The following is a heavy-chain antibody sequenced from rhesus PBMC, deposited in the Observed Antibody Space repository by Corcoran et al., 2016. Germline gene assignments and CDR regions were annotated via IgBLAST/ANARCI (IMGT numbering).Heavy chain of an antibody. CDR2: INPNTGGT. J-gene: IGHJ6*01. CDR1: VYTFIKSS. CDR3: AILGTGNGLDS. V-gene: IGHV1-138*01. Sequence: VQLIQSGAELKKPGSSVTLSCKASVYTFIKSSINFIRHGPGQRLEGMGRINPNTGGTDYAQKFQGRVTVTRDTSTSTAYMELSSLRSEDTAMYYCAILGTGNGLDSWGQGVVVTVSS. D-gene: IGHD2-33*01.